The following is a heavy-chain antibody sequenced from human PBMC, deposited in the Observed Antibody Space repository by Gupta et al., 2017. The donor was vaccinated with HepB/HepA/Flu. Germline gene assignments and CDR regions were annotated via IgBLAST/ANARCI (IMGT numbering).Heavy chain of an antibody. J-gene: IGHJ4*02. D-gene: IGHD2-8*01. CDR2: ITDNGGDT. CDR1: GFPFPMYA. Sequence: EVQLLDSGGGLVQPGGSLTLPCAASGFPFPMYAMSWVRQAPGKGLEWVSGITDNGGDTYYADSVEGRFTISRDNSKNIVYLQMDSLRAEDTAIYFCVKDYYGTNSMFDYWGQGTLVIVSS. V-gene: IGHV3-23*01. CDR3: VKDYYGTNSMFDY.